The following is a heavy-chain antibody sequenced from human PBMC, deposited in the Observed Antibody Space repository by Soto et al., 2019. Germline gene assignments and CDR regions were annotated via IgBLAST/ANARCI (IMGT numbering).Heavy chain of an antibody. V-gene: IGHV3-48*02. Sequence: PRGSLRLSCAASVFIFSSYIMNWVRQAPGKGLEWVSEMSSGRSTIYYADSVKGRFTISRDNAKNSLYLQMNSLRDEDTAVYYCARWFCVVIMPGRDYGLDVSAQGTTVTVSS. CDR2: MSSGRSTI. CDR3: ARWFCVVIMPGRDYGLDV. J-gene: IGHJ6*02. D-gene: IGHD3-9*01. CDR1: VFIFSSYI.